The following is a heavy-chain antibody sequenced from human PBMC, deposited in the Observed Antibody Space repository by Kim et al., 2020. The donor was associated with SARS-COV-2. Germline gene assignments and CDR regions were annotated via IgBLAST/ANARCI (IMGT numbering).Heavy chain of an antibody. J-gene: IGHJ6*03. Sequence: SETLSLTCTVSGGSISSYYWSWIRQPPGKGLEWIGYIYYSGSTNYNPSLKSRVTISVDTSKNQFSLKLSSVTAADTAVYYCARGRRGHSSSWYGEYYYYMDVWGKGTTVTVSS. D-gene: IGHD6-13*01. CDR3: ARGRRGHSSSWYGEYYYYMDV. CDR2: IYYSGST. V-gene: IGHV4-59*01. CDR1: GGSISSYY.